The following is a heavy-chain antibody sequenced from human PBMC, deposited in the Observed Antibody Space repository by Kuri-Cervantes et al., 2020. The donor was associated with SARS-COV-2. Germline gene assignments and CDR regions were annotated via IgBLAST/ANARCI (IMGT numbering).Heavy chain of an antibody. CDR1: GYSITTGYN. Sequence: SETLSLTCSVFGYSITTGYNWGWVRQPPGKGLEWIGSIYHSGVTNYNPSLKSRVTISVDSSKNQFSLKLSSVTAADTAVYYCARHSTRINWFDPWGQGTLVTVSS. CDR3: ARHSTRINWFDP. CDR2: IYHSGVT. J-gene: IGHJ5*02. V-gene: IGHV4-38-2*02.